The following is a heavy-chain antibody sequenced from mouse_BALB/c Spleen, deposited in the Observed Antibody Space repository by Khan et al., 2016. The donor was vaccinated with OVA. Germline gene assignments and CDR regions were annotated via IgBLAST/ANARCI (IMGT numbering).Heavy chain of an antibody. D-gene: IGHD2-14*01. CDR3: ASSTYRYAFVY. Sequence: EVQLQESGPSLVKPSQTLSLTCSVTGDSITSGYWNWIRKFPGNKLEYMGYIIYTGYTYYNPSLQSRISITRHASKNQYYLQLNSVSDEDTATYXCASSTYRYAFVYWGQGTLVTVSA. CDR1: GDSITSGY. J-gene: IGHJ3*01. V-gene: IGHV3-8*02. CDR2: IIYTGYT.